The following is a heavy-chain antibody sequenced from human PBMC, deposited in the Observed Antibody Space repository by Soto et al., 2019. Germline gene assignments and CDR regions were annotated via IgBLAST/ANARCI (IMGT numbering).Heavy chain of an antibody. CDR3: VEGWNDF. J-gene: IGHJ4*02. CDR1: GFMFSSAW. Sequence: EVQVVESGGDLVKPGGSLRLSCVTSGFMFSSAWMNWVRQAPGKGLEWVGRIKRKRDGGARDYAEPVKGRFSISRDDSKNTVFLQMNSLRAEDTAVYYCVEGWNDFWGQGTLVTVSS. D-gene: IGHD1-1*01. CDR2: IKRKRDGGAR. V-gene: IGHV3-15*01.